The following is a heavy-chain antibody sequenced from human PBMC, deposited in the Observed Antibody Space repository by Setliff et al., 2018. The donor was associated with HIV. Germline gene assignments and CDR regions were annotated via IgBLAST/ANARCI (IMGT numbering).Heavy chain of an antibody. J-gene: IGHJ5*02. CDR2: MNHNSGDT. CDR1: GYTFTTYD. D-gene: IGHD3-3*01. V-gene: IGHV1-8*02. Sequence: RASVKVSCKASGYTFTTYDINWVRQATGQGLEWMGWMNHNSGDTGYAQMFQDRTTMTRDTTIGTAYLELSNLRSDDTAVYYWARGALRFLEWFQIDPWGQGTLVTVSS. CDR3: ARGALRFLEWFQIDP.